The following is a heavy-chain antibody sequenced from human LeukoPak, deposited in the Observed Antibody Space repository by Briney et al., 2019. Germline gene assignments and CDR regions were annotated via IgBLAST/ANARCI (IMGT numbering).Heavy chain of an antibody. Sequence: SVKVSCKASGGTFSSYAISWVRQAPGQGLEWMGGIIPIFGTANYAQKFQGRVTITTDESTSTAYMELSSLRSEDTAVYYCARGEGGTGVFDYWGQGTLVTVSS. CDR2: IIPIFGTA. J-gene: IGHJ4*02. CDR1: GGTFSSYA. CDR3: ARGEGGTGVFDY. V-gene: IGHV1-69*05. D-gene: IGHD2-8*02.